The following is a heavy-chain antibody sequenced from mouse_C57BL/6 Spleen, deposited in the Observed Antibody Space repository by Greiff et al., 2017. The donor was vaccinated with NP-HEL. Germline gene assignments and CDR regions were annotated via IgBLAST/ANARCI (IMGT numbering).Heavy chain of an antibody. V-gene: IGHV1-59*01. CDR3: AREIRQLRLAWFAY. D-gene: IGHD3-2*02. J-gene: IGHJ3*01. CDR2: IDPSDSYT. CDR1: GYTFTSYW. Sequence: QVQLKQPGAELVRPGTSVKLSCKASGYTFTSYWMHWVKQRPGQGLEWIGVIDPSDSYTNYNQKFKGKATLTVDTSSSTAYMQLSSLTSEDSAVYYCAREIRQLRLAWFAYWGQGTLVTVSA.